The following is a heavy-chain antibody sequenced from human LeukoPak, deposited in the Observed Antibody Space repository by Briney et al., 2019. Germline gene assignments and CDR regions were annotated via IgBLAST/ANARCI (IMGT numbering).Heavy chain of an antibody. V-gene: IGHV1-46*01. CDR3: ARVGHIAVAGTSSILAQSYAFDI. Sequence: ASVKVSCKASGYTFTSYYMHWVRQAPGQGLEWMGIINPSGGSTSYAQKFQGRVTMTRDMSTSTVYMEPSSLRSEDTAVYYCARVGHIAVAGTSSILAQSYAFDIWGQGTMVTVSS. D-gene: IGHD6-19*01. J-gene: IGHJ3*02. CDR1: GYTFTSYY. CDR2: INPSGGST.